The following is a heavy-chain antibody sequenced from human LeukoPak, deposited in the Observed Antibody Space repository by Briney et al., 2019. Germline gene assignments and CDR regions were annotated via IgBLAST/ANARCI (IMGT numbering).Heavy chain of an antibody. Sequence: YWITWVRXAPGKGLEWVSSISSSSSYIYYADSVKGRFTISRDNAKNSLYLQMNSLRAEDTAVYYCARVSGYCSGGSCPDYYFDYWGQGTLVTVSS. D-gene: IGHD2-15*01. CDR1: YW. CDR3: ARVSGYCSGGSCPDYYFDY. J-gene: IGHJ4*02. V-gene: IGHV3-21*01. CDR2: ISSSSSYI.